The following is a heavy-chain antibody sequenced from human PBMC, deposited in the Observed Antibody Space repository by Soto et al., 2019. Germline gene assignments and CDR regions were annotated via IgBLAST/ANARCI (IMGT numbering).Heavy chain of an antibody. CDR2: IWSDGINK. CDR1: AFTLSNYG. D-gene: IGHD6-19*01. Sequence: QVQLVESGGGVVQPGRSLTLSCAASAFTLSNYGMHWVRQAPGKGLEWVAIIWSDGINKYYADSVKGRFAISRDNSENTLYLQMNSLRAEDTAVYYCAREVVVAGIPPGGAFGIWGQGTVVTVSP. V-gene: IGHV3-33*01. CDR3: AREVVVAGIPPGGAFGI. J-gene: IGHJ3*02.